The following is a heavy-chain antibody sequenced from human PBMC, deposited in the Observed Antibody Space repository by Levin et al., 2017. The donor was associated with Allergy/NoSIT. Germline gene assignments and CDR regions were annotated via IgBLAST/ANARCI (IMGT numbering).Heavy chain of an antibody. CDR2: IRNKAHGGTT. Sequence: GESLKISCTGSGFTFGDCAMSWVRQAPGKGLEWVGFIRNKAHGGTTEYAASVKGRLTISRDDSKSIAYLQMNSLKTEDTAVYFCARGGPPNYDYNWGSYRDGYFDYWGQGTLVTVSS. CDR3: ARGGPPNYDYNWGSYRDGYFDY. J-gene: IGHJ4*02. CDR1: GFTFGDCA. V-gene: IGHV3-49*04. D-gene: IGHD3-16*02.